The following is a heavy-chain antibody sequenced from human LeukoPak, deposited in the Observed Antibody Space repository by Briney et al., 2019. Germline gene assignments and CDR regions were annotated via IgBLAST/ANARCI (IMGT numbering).Heavy chain of an antibody. V-gene: IGHV4-34*01. J-gene: IGHJ4*02. CDR3: ARGAAARLGYRY. Sequence: SETLSLTCTVSGGSISSYYWSWIRQPPGKGLEWIGEINHSGSTNYNPSLKSRVTISVDTSKNQFSLKLGSVTAADTAVYYCARGAAARLGYRYWGQGTLVTVSS. CDR2: INHSGST. CDR1: GGSISSYY. D-gene: IGHD6-6*01.